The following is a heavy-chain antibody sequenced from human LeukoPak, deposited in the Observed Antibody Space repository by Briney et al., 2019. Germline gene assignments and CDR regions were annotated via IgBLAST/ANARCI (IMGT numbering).Heavy chain of an antibody. CDR2: ISGSGGST. CDR3: ARGNWGYYYYMDA. J-gene: IGHJ6*03. CDR1: GFTFSSYA. D-gene: IGHD3-16*01. Sequence: GGSLRLSCAASGFTFSSYAMSWVRQAPGKGLEWVSAISGSGGSTYYADSVKGRFTISRGNSKNTLYLQMGSLRAEDMAVYYCARGNWGYYYYMDAWGKGTTVTVSS. V-gene: IGHV3-23*01.